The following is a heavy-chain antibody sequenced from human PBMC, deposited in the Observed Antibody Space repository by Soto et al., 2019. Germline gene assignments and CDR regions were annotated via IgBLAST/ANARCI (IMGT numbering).Heavy chain of an antibody. CDR2: MYNTGST. Sequence: PSETLSLTSTVSGGSISGYDWSWIRKPPGKGLEWIGYMYNTGSTVYNPSFKSRVTISVDTSKNQFSLKLNSVTAADTAVYYCARDLWGYCGTDCYPLDVWGQGTTVTVSS. V-gene: IGHV4-59*01. CDR1: GGSISGYD. J-gene: IGHJ6*02. CDR3: ARDLWGYCGTDCYPLDV. D-gene: IGHD2-21*02.